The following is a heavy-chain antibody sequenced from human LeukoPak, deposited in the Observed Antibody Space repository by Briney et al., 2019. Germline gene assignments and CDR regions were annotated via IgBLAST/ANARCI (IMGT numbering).Heavy chain of an antibody. J-gene: IGHJ4*02. CDR1: GYTFTSYG. V-gene: IGHV1-18*01. D-gene: IGHD6-13*01. CDR2: ISAYNGNT. Sequence: AAVKVSCKASGYTFTSYGISWVRQAPAQGLEWMGWISAYNGNTNYAQKLQGRVTMTTDTSTSTAYMELRSLRSDDTAAYYCARDLTAGTIDYWGQGTLVTVSS. CDR3: ARDLTAGTIDY.